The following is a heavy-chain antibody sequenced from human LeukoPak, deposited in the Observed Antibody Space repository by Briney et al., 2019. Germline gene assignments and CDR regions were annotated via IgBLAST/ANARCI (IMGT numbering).Heavy chain of an antibody. CDR3: ATTDPSAAAGEGSDY. CDR1: GYTFNSYS. D-gene: IGHD6-13*01. Sequence: ASVKVSRKASGYTFNSYSIHWVRQAPGQRLEWMGWINAGNGNTKYSQKFQGRVTITRDTSASTAYMELSSLRSEDAAVYYCATTDPSAAAGEGSDYWGQGTLVIVPS. V-gene: IGHV1-3*01. J-gene: IGHJ4*02. CDR2: INAGNGNT.